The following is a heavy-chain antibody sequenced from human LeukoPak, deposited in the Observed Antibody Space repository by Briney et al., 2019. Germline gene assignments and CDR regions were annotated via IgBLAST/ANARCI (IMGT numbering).Heavy chain of an antibody. Sequence: SVKVSCKASGGTFSSYAISWVRQAPGQGLEWMGRIIPIFGTANYAQKFQGRVTITADESTSTAYMELSSLRSEDTAVYYCARDLYAVTTSYYYYGMDVWGQGTTVTVSS. J-gene: IGHJ6*02. D-gene: IGHD4-17*01. CDR1: GGTFSSYA. CDR3: ARDLYAVTTSYYYYGMDV. CDR2: IIPIFGTA. V-gene: IGHV1-69*13.